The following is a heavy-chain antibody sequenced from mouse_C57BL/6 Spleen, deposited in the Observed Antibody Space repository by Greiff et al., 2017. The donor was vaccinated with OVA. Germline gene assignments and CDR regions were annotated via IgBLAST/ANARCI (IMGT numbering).Heavy chain of an antibody. D-gene: IGHD2-4*01. CDR2: IDPSDSYT. CDR3: ARRGVYYDYDHYFDD. Sequence: QVQLQQPGAELVKPGASVKLSCKASGYTFTSYWMQWVKQRPGQGLEWIGEIDPSDSYTNYNQKFKGKATLTVDTSSSTAYMQLSSLTSEDSAVYYCARRGVYYDYDHYFDDWGQGTTLTVSS. V-gene: IGHV1-50*01. J-gene: IGHJ2*01. CDR1: GYTFTSYW.